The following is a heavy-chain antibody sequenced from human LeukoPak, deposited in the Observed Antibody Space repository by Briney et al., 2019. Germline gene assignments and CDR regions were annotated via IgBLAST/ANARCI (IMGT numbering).Heavy chain of an antibody. CDR3: GSCSGGSCHSGWFDP. Sequence: GGSLRLSCAASGFTFSTYSMNWVRQAPGKGLEWVSSISSSSSYKYYADSVKGRFAISRDNAKNSLYLQMNSLKPEDTAVYYCGSCSGGSCHSGWFDPWGQGTLVTVSS. CDR2: ISSSSSYK. V-gene: IGHV3-21*01. CDR1: GFTFSTYS. D-gene: IGHD2-15*01. J-gene: IGHJ5*02.